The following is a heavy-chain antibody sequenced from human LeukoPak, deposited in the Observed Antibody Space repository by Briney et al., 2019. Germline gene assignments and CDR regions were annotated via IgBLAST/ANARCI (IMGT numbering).Heavy chain of an antibody. CDR2: LYSGGST. CDR1: GFPVSSNY. CDR3: ARASSGWHIGAFDI. J-gene: IGHJ3*02. D-gene: IGHD6-19*01. V-gene: IGHV3-53*01. Sequence: GGSLRLSCAASGFPVSSNYMSWVRQAPGKGLEWVSVLYSGGSTYYADSVKGRFTISRDNSKNTLYLQMNSLRAEDTAVYYCARASSGWHIGAFDIWGQGTMVTVSS.